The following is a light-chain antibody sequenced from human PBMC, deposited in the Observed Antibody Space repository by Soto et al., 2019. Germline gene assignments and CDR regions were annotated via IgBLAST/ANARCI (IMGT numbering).Light chain of an antibody. CDR2: GAS. Sequence: EIVMTQSPATLSVSPGERATLSCRASQSVSSNLAWYQQKPGQAHRLLIYGASTRATGIPDRFSGSGSGTEFTLTISSLQSEDFAVYYCQQYNNWPPYTFGQGPKLEIK. CDR3: QQYNNWPPYT. CDR1: QSVSSN. V-gene: IGKV3-15*01. J-gene: IGKJ2*01.